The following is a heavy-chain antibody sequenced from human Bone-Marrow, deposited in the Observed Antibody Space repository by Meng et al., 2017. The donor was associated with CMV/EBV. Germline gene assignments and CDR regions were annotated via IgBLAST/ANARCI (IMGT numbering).Heavy chain of an antibody. J-gene: IGHJ6*02. V-gene: IGHV3-30*04. CDR3: ARDGWSPGGFDV. D-gene: IGHD3-3*01. Sequence: GGSLRLSCAASGLTFSSYAMHWVRQAPGKGLEWVAVISYDGSNKYYADSVKGRFTISRDNAKSSLYLQMNSLRAEDTAVYYCARDGWSPGGFDVWGQGTTVTVSS. CDR2: ISYDGSNK. CDR1: GLTFSSYA.